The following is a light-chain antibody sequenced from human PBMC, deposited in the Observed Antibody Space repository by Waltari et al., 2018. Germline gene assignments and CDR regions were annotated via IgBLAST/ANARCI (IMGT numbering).Light chain of an antibody. Sequence: QSALTQPASVSGSPGQPLTIHCTGPSCDVGRYTLFSWYQQHPGKAPKLTIYEGSKRPSGVSNRFSGSKSGNTASLTISGLQAEDEADYYCCSYAGSSTLVFGGGTKLTVL. V-gene: IGLV2-23*01. CDR3: CSYAGSSTLV. J-gene: IGLJ2*01. CDR2: EGS. CDR1: SCDVGRYTL.